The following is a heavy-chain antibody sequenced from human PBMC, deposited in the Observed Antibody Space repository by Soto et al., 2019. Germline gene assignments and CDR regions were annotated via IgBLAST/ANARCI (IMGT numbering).Heavy chain of an antibody. CDR3: AMEAVKYSSSP. CDR1: GFTFSSYA. J-gene: IGHJ5*02. D-gene: IGHD6-6*01. CDR2: ISGSSSYI. Sequence: GGSLRLSCAASGFTFSSYAMSWVRQAPGKGLEWVSAISGSSSYIYYADSVKGRFTISRDNAKNSLYLQMNSLRAEDTAVYYCAMEAVKYSSSPWGQGTLVTVSS. V-gene: IGHV3-21*01.